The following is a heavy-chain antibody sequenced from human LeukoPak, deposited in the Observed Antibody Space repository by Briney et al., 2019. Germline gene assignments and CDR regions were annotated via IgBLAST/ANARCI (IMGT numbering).Heavy chain of an antibody. V-gene: IGHV3-7*01. J-gene: IGHJ4*02. CDR1: GISFSTSW. CDR3: AKGVARFGYGALLDY. CDR2: IKQAGSER. D-gene: IGHD4/OR15-4a*01. Sequence: SGGSLRLSCAASGISFSTSWMNWVRQAPGKGLEWVATIKQAGSERYYLDSVKGRFTISRDNAKNSLYLQMNSLRTEDTAVYYCAKGVARFGYGALLDYWGQGTLVTVSS.